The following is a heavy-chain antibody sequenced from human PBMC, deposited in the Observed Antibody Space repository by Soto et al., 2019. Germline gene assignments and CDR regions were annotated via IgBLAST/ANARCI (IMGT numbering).Heavy chain of an antibody. J-gene: IGHJ5*02. Sequence: ASVKVSCKASGYTFTSYGISWVRQAPGQGLEWMGWISAYNGNTNYAQKLQGRVTMTTDTSTSTAYMELRSLRSDDTAVYYCARDGLWITMVRGVIITPNWFDPWGQGTLVTVSS. CDR3: ARDGLWITMVRGVIITPNWFDP. D-gene: IGHD3-10*01. CDR2: ISAYNGNT. V-gene: IGHV1-18*01. CDR1: GYTFTSYG.